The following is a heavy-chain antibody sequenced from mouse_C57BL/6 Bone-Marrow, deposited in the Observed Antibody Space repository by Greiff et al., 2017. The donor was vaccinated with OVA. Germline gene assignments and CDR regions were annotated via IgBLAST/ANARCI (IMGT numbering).Heavy chain of an antibody. CDR2: ISYDGSN. V-gene: IGHV3-6*01. Sequence: VQLKESGPGLVKPSQSLSLTCSVTGYSITSGYYWNWIRQFPGNKLEWMGYISYDGSNNYNPSLKNRISITRDTSKNQFFLKLNSVTTEDTATYYCARGGQLRLPPWFAYWGQGTLVTVSA. CDR3: ARGGQLRLPPWFAY. J-gene: IGHJ3*01. CDR1: GYSITSGYY. D-gene: IGHD3-2*02.